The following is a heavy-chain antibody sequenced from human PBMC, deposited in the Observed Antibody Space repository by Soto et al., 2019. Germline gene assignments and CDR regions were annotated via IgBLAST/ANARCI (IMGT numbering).Heavy chain of an antibody. CDR2: TRSKANSYTT. Sequence: EVPLVESGGGLVQPGGSLRLSCAASGFTFSDHYMDWVRQAPGKGLEWVGRTRSKANSYTTEYAASVKGRFTISRDDSKNSLYLQMNSLKTKDTAIYYCARVASAYYFDYWGQGTLVTVSS. J-gene: IGHJ4*02. V-gene: IGHV3-72*01. CDR1: GFTFSDHY. CDR3: ARVASAYYFDY.